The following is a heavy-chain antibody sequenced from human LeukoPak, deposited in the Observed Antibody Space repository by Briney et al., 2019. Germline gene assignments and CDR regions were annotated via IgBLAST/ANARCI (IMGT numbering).Heavy chain of an antibody. J-gene: IGHJ3*02. CDR2: IYYSGST. D-gene: IGHD3-10*01. CDR3: ARDLGGSGSYLDAFDI. V-gene: IGHV4-38-2*02. CDR1: GYSISSGYY. Sequence: SETLSLTCTVSGYSISSGYYWGWIRQPPGKGLEWIGSIYYSGSTYYNPSLKSRVTISVDTSKNQFSLKLSSVTAADTAVYYCARDLGGSGSYLDAFDIWGQGTMVTVSS.